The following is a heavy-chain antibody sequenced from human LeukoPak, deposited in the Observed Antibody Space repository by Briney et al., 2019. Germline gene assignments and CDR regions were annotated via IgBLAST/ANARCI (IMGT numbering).Heavy chain of an antibody. D-gene: IGHD3-9*01. Sequence: PSETLSLTCAVYGGSFSGYYWSWIRQPPGKGLEWIGEINHSGSTNYNPSLKSRVTISVDTSKNQFSLKLSSVTAADTAVYYCARGVGLKIRSYYDILTGYSAPYFDYWGQGTLVTVSS. CDR3: ARGVGLKIRSYYDILTGYSAPYFDY. J-gene: IGHJ4*02. CDR1: GGSFSGYY. V-gene: IGHV4-34*01. CDR2: INHSGST.